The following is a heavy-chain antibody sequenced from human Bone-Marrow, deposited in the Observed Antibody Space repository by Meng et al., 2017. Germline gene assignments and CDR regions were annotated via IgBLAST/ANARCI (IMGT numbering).Heavy chain of an antibody. CDR2: ISSGGSTI. CDR1: DFSFSSYE. J-gene: IGHJ4*02. V-gene: IGHV3-48*03. Sequence: GGSLRLSCAASDFSFSSYEMNWVRQAPGKGLEWVSYISSGGSTIYYADSVKGRFAISRDNAKNSLYLHMNILRAEDTAVYYCARVGALYYYDSTGSYSWGQGTLVTVSS. D-gene: IGHD3-22*01. CDR3: ARVGALYYYDSTGSYS.